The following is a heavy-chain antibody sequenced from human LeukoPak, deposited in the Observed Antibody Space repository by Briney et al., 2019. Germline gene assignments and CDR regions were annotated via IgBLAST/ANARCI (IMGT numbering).Heavy chain of an antibody. CDR3: AGVLVGAIGNYFDY. Sequence: ASVKVSCKASGYTFTSYYIHWVRQAPGQGLEWMGMINPSGGSTNYAQKFQGRVTMTRDTSTSTVYLELSSLRSEDTAVYYCAGVLVGAIGNYFDYWGQGTLVTVSS. CDR2: INPSGGST. V-gene: IGHV1-46*01. CDR1: GYTFTSYY. J-gene: IGHJ4*02. D-gene: IGHD1-26*01.